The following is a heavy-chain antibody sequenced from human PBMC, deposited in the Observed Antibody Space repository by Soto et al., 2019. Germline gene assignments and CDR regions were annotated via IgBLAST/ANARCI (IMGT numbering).Heavy chain of an antibody. D-gene: IGHD6-19*01. V-gene: IGHV1-46*03. CDR2: ISPMFDTP. J-gene: IGHJ5*02. Sequence: ASVKVSCKASGYTFPGYYMHWVRQAPGQGLEWMGGISPMFDTPSYAQKFQGRVTMTTDKSTSTAYMQLSSLRSEDTAVYYCARVSSGWYPNLFDPCGQGTLVTVSS. CDR3: ARVSSGWYPNLFDP. CDR1: GYTFPGYY.